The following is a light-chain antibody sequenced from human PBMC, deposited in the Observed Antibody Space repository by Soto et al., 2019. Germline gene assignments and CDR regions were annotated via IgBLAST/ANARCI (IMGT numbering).Light chain of an antibody. CDR2: DAS. V-gene: IGKV1-39*01. CDR3: QQSYTTVYT. J-gene: IGKJ2*01. Sequence: DIEMTQSPSSLSASVGDRVTITWRASQTIGANLNWYRQKLGKAPTLLIYDASTLQSGVPSRFSGLGSGTDFALTITSLQPDDSATYYCQQSYTTVYTFGHGGKVDIK. CDR1: QTIGAN.